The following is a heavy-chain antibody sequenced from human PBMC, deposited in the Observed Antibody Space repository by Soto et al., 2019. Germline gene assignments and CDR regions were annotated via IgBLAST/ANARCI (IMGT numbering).Heavy chain of an antibody. CDR2: IYHSGST. CDR3: PRTALYTSYYYGMDG. V-gene: IGHV4-4*02. Sequence: PSETLSLTCSVCGSSISSSNWWSWVRQPPWKGLEWIGEIYHSGSTNYNPSLKSRVTISVDKSKNQFSLKLSSVTAADTAVYYCPRTALYTSYYYGMDGCRQGPTVTVCS. J-gene: IGHJ6*02. D-gene: IGHD3-16*01. CDR1: GSSISSSNW.